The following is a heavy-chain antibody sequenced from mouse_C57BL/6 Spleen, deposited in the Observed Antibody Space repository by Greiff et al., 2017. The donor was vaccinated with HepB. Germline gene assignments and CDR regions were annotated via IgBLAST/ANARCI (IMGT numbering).Heavy chain of an antibody. D-gene: IGHD2-1*01. J-gene: IGHJ3*01. Sequence: QVQLQQPGAELVRPGTSVKLSCKASGYTFTSYWMHWVKQRPGQGLEWIGVIDPSDSYTNYNQKFKGKATLTVDTSSSTAYMQLSSLTSEDSAVYYCARGPYGNYGWFAFWGQGTLVTVSA. CDR2: IDPSDSYT. CDR3: ARGPYGNYGWFAF. V-gene: IGHV1-59*01. CDR1: GYTFTSYW.